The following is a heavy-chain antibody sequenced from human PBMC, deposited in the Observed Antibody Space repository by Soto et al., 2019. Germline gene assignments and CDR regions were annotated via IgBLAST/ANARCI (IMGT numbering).Heavy chain of an antibody. Sequence: SVKVSCKASGFTFTSSAVQWVRQARGQRLEWIGWIVVGSGNTNYAQKFQERVTITRDMSTSTAYMELSSLRSEDTAVYYCAAGEFYRYGGNPHTDYWGQGTLVTVSS. CDR1: GFTFTSSA. D-gene: IGHD2-15*01. CDR2: IVVGSGNT. V-gene: IGHV1-58*01. J-gene: IGHJ4*02. CDR3: AAGEFYRYGGNPHTDY.